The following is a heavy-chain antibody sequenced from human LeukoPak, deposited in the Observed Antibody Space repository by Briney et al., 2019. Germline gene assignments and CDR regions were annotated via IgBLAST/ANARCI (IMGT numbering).Heavy chain of an antibody. CDR2: ISSNGGST. D-gene: IGHD2-2*01. CDR3: AKENEHPHCRTTSCWPLGN. V-gene: IGHV3-64*04. Sequence: PGGSLRLSCSASGFTFSSYAMHWVRQAPGKGLEYVSAISSNGGSTYYADSVKGRFTIPRDNSKNTLDLQMNSLRADDTAVYYCAKENEHPHCRTTSCWPLGNWGQGTLVSVSS. CDR1: GFTFSSYA. J-gene: IGHJ4*02.